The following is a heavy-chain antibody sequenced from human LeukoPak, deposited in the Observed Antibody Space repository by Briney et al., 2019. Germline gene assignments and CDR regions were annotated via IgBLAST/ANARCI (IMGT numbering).Heavy chain of an antibody. D-gene: IGHD2-21*02. CDR2: INPHSGGT. V-gene: IGHV1-2*02. CDR1: GFTFTAYY. CDR3: VREGNELLSKNFDY. J-gene: IGHJ4*02. Sequence: GASVKVSRKASGFTFTAYYIHWVRQAPGQGLEWMGYINPHSGGTSSPQKFQGRVTMTTDTSISAAYMELGSLISDDTAMYYCVREGNELLSKNFDYWGQGTLVTVSS.